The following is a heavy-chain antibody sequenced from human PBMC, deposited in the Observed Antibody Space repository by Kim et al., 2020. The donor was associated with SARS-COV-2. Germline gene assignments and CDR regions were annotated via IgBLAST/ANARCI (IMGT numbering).Heavy chain of an antibody. J-gene: IGHJ3*02. CDR3: AKGSKGGPGWCAFDI. Sequence: DSVKGRCTITRDNAKNTMNRQMNSLRAEDTAVYYCAKGSKGGPGWCAFDIWGQGTMVTDSS. D-gene: IGHD2-15*01. V-gene: IGHV3-23*01.